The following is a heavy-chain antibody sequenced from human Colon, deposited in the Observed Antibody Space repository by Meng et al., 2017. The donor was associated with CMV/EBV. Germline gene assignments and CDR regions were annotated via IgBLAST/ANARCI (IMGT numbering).Heavy chain of an antibody. CDR3: ARDRKGYCSSTSCHFDY. Sequence: GGSLRLSCATPGFTFRMYGMHWVRQAPGKGLEWVAVISYDGSNKYYADSVKGRFTISRDNSKNTLYLQMNSLRAEDTAVYYCARDRKGYCSSTSCHFDYWGQGTLVTVSS. V-gene: IGHV3-30*19. D-gene: IGHD2-2*01. J-gene: IGHJ4*02. CDR2: ISYDGSNK. CDR1: GFTFRMYG.